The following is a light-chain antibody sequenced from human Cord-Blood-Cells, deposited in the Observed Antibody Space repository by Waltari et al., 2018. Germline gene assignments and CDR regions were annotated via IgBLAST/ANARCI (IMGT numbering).Light chain of an antibody. CDR2: DAS. V-gene: IGKV3-11*01. Sequence: ELVLTQSTATLSLSPGERATLSCRASQSVSSYLAWYQQKPGQAPRLLIYDASNRATGIPARFSGSGSGTDFTLTISSLEPEDFAVYYCQQRSNWPYTFGQGTKLEIK. CDR3: QQRSNWPYT. CDR1: QSVSSY. J-gene: IGKJ2*01.